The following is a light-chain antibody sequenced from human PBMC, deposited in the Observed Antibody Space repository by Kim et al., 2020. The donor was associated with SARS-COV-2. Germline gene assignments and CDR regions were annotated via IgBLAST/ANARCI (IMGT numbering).Light chain of an antibody. CDR3: HQYGTAPLA. J-gene: IGKJ4*01. V-gene: IGKV3-20*01. Sequence: EIVLTQSPGTLSLSPGERATLSCRASQSVSANYLAWYQQKPGQAPRLLIYGASSRATGVPDRFSGSGSGTDFTFTISRLEPEDFAVYYCHQYGTAPLAFGGGTKVDIK. CDR1: QSVSANY. CDR2: GAS.